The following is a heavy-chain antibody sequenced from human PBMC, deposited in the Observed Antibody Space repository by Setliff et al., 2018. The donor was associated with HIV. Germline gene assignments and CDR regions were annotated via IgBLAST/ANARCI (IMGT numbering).Heavy chain of an antibody. V-gene: IGHV4-4*09. D-gene: IGHD3-9*01. CDR2: IYTSGST. J-gene: IGHJ4*02. Sequence: ASETLSLTCTVSGGSISSYYWSWIRQPPGKGLEWIGYIYTSGSTNYNPSLKSRVTISVDTSKNQFSLKLSSVTAADTAVYYCARGILTYHFDYWGQGTLVTVSS. CDR1: GGSISSYY. CDR3: ARGILTYHFDY.